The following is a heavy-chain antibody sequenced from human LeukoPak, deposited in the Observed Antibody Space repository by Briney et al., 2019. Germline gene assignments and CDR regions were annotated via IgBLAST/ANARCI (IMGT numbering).Heavy chain of an antibody. CDR3: ARDRAVADGRLYY. CDR1: GFTVSSNY. V-gene: IGHV3-66*01. CDR2: IYSGDST. D-gene: IGHD6-19*01. Sequence: GGSLRLSCAGSGFTVSSNYMSWVRQASGKGLECVSVIYSGDSTYYADSVKGRFIISRDNSKNTVYLQMNSLRAEDTAVYYCARDRAVADGRLYYWGQGTLVTVSS. J-gene: IGHJ4*02.